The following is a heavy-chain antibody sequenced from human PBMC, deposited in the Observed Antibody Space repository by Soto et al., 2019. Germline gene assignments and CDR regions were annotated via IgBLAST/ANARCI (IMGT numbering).Heavy chain of an antibody. V-gene: IGHV3-48*02. D-gene: IGHD3-16*01. J-gene: IGHJ6*03. Sequence: GGSLRLSCAASGFTFSSYSMNWVRQAPGKGLEWVSYISSSSSTVYYADSVKGRFTISRDNAKNSLYLQMNSLRDEDTAVYYCALDRFYDYIWGTPIYYMDVWGKGTTVTVSS. CDR2: ISSSSSTV. CDR3: ALDRFYDYIWGTPIYYMDV. CDR1: GFTFSSYS.